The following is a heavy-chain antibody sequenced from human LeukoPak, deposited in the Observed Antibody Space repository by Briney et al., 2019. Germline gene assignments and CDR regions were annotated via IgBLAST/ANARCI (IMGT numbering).Heavy chain of an antibody. Sequence: PGGSLRLSCAASGFTFSSYSMNWLRQAPGKGLEWCSYISSSSSTIFYADSVKGRFTISIDNVKNSLYLQMNSLRTEDSGVYYCATEYYNLGCYHPWGQGTLVIVSS. D-gene: IGHD3/OR15-3a*01. CDR3: ATEYYNLGCYHP. CDR1: GFTFSSYS. V-gene: IGHV3-48*04. CDR2: ISSSSSTI. J-gene: IGHJ5*02.